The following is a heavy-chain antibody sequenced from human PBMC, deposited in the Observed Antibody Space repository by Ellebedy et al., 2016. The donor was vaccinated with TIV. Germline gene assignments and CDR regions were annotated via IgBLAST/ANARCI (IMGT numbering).Heavy chain of an antibody. Sequence: GESLKISCKGSGYSFTTYWIGWVRQMPGKGLEWMGIIYPDDSDTRYSPSFQGQVTISADKSISTAYLQWSSLKASDTAMYYCVGGYNPEGFDYWGQGTLVTVSS. J-gene: IGHJ4*02. V-gene: IGHV5-51*01. CDR2: IYPDDSDT. CDR1: GYSFTTYW. CDR3: VGGYNPEGFDY. D-gene: IGHD5-24*01.